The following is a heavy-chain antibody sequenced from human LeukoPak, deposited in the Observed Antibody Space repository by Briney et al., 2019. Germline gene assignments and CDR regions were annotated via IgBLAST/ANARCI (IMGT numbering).Heavy chain of an antibody. CDR1: GFTFSSYT. Sequence: GGSLRLSCAASGFTFSSYTMHWVRQAPGKGLEWVAVISNDGNNKEFADSVKGRLTISRDNPKNTLYLQLNGLGAEDTAVYYCAREAYCSSTNCYFDYWGQGTLVTVSS. V-gene: IGHV3-30*04. J-gene: IGHJ4*02. CDR2: ISNDGNNK. CDR3: AREAYCSSTNCYFDY. D-gene: IGHD2-2*01.